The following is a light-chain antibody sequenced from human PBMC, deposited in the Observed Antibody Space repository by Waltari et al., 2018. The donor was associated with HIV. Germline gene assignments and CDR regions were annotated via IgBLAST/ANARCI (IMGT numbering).Light chain of an antibody. CDR1: QSIGRW. CDR3: QQASSLPLT. Sequence: DIQMTQSPSSVSASVGDIVTTTCRASQSIGRWLVWYQQTPGKAPKLLIYAASTLQAGVPSRFSGSGSGTSFTLTISSLQPEDFATYYCQQASSLPLTFGEGTKVEIK. CDR2: AAS. J-gene: IGKJ4*01. V-gene: IGKV1-12*01.